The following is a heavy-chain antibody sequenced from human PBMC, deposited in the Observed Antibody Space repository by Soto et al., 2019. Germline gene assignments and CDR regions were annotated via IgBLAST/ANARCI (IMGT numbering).Heavy chain of an antibody. CDR1: GFTVSSNY. CDR2: IYSGGST. V-gene: IGHV3-53*04. Sequence: GGSLRLSCAASGFTVSSNYMSWVRQAPGKGLEWVSVIYSGGSTYYADSVKGRFTISRHNSKNTLYLQMNSLRAEDTAVYYCARVSGYSSSWYFGYFDLWGRGTLVTVSS. CDR3: ARVSGYSSSWYFGYFDL. D-gene: IGHD6-13*01. J-gene: IGHJ2*01.